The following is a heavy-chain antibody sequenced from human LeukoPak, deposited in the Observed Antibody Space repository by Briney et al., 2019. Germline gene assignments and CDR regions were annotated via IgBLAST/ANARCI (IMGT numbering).Heavy chain of an antibody. CDR1: GGYLSSYY. D-gene: IGHD6-19*01. J-gene: IGHJ3*02. V-gene: IGHV4-4*07. CDR3: ARDQYSSGWYSLDAFDI. CDR2: IYTSGSP. Sequence: SETLSLTCTVSGGYLSSYYWSWIRQPAGKGLEWIGRIYTSGSPNYNPSLKSRVTMSVDTSKNQFSLKLSSVTAADTAVYYCARDQYSSGWYSLDAFDIWGQGTMVTVSS.